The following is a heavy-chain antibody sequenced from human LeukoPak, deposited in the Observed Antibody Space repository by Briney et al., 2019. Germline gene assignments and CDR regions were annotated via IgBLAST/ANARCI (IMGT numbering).Heavy chain of an antibody. CDR3: AKDRLGAMMYFDF. J-gene: IGHJ4*02. CDR1: GFTLSTHG. Sequence: GGTLRLSCEASGFTLSTHGMSWVRQAPGKGLEWVSAISGSGGSTYYADSVKGRVTISRDNSKNTLYLQVNSLRVEDTAVYYCAKDRLGAMMYFDFWGQGTLVTVSS. D-gene: IGHD1-26*01. V-gene: IGHV3-23*01. CDR2: ISGSGGST.